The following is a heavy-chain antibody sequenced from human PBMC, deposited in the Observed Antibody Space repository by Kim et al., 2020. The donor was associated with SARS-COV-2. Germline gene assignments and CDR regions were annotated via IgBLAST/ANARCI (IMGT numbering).Heavy chain of an antibody. D-gene: IGHD2-15*01. CDR1: GYTFTSYD. Sequence: ASVKVSCKASGYTFTSYDINWVRQATGQGLEWMGWMNPNSGNTGYAQKFQGRVTMTRNTSISTAYMELSSLRSEDTAVYYCARGVYCSGGSCYPSDPAHNWFDPWGQGTLVTVSS. CDR3: ARGVYCSGGSCYPSDPAHNWFDP. V-gene: IGHV1-8*01. CDR2: MNPNSGNT. J-gene: IGHJ5*02.